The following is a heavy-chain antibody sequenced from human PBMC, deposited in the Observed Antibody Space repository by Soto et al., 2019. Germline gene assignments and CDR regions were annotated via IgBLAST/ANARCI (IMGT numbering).Heavy chain of an antibody. V-gene: IGHV2-5*02. Sequence: QITLKESGPTLVNPTQTLTLTCTFSGFSLSTSGVGVGWIRQPPGKALEWLALIYWDDDKRYSPSLKSRLTIPKDTSKNQVVLTMTTVAPVETAKYSGPHRIRIAAAGLIFDPWGQGTLVPVSS. J-gene: IGHJ5*02. D-gene: IGHD6-13*01. CDR3: PHRIRIAAAGLIFDP. CDR2: IYWDDDK. CDR1: GFSLSTSGVG.